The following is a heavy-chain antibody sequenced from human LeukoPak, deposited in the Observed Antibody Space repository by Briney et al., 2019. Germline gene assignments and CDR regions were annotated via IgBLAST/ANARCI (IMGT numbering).Heavy chain of an antibody. J-gene: IGHJ4*02. CDR2: IGSSSSYI. D-gene: IGHD1-1*01. Sequence: PGGSLRLSCVASGFTFSSYSMNWVRQAPGKGLEWVSSIGSSSSYIYYADSVKGRSTFSRDNAKNSLHLQMNSLRAEDTAVYYCTTGYNWNDLIRYWGQGTLVTVSS. V-gene: IGHV3-21*01. CDR1: GFTFSSYS. CDR3: TTGYNWNDLIRY.